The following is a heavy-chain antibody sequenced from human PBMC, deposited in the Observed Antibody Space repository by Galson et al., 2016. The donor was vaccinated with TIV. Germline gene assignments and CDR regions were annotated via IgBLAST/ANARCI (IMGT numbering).Heavy chain of an antibody. CDR1: GYTFTYA. D-gene: IGHD4-11*01. CDR2: INAGNGNT. V-gene: IGHV1-3*01. J-gene: IGHJ6*02. CDR3: ARGSRYSKGNYYYFGMDV. Sequence: SVKVSCKASGYTFTYAMHWVRQAPGQRLEWMGWINAGNGNTKYSQKFQGRVTITRDTSASTAYLELSSLRSEDTAVYYCARGSRYSKGNYYYFGMDVWGQGTTGTVSS.